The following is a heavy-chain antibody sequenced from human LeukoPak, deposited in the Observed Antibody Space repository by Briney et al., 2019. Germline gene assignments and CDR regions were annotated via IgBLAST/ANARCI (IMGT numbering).Heavy chain of an antibody. J-gene: IGHJ6*02. CDR2: ISAYNGNT. D-gene: IGHD6-13*01. Sequence: ASVKLSCKASGYTFTSYGISWVRQAPGQGLEWMGWISAYNGNTNYAQKLQGRVTMTTDTSTSTAYTELRSLRSDDTAVYYCARDRYSSSWYPSDYYYGMDVWGQGTTVTVSS. CDR3: ARDRYSSSWYPSDYYYGMDV. CDR1: GYTFTSYG. V-gene: IGHV1-18*01.